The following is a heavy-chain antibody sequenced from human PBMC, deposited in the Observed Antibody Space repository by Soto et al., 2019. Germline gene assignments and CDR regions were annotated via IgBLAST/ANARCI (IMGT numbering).Heavy chain of an antibody. CDR2: IYNTAST. V-gene: IGHV4-59*11. CDR3: ARTLDYGHMDV. D-gene: IGHD3-16*01. CDR1: GDSIRNHY. Sequence: SETLSLTCTVSGDSIRNHYWSWIRQPPWKGLEWIAYIYNTASTKYNPSLESRLTISVDTSKNQFSLKLTPVTAADTAVYYCARTLDYGHMDVWGKGTTVTVSS. J-gene: IGHJ6*03.